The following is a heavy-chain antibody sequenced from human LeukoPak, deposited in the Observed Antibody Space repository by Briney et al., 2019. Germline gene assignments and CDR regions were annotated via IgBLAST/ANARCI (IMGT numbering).Heavy chain of an antibody. CDR2: ISTNGGGT. V-gene: IGHV3-64*01. Sequence: PGGSLRLSCAASGFTFRSYAMHWVRQTPGKGLEYVSAISTNGGGTYYANSVKGRFTISRDNSKNTLYLQMGSLRAEDMAVYFCARYCNGVTCYSGYDYWGQGTLVTVSS. CDR3: ARYCNGVTCYSGYDY. CDR1: GFTFRSYA. D-gene: IGHD2-15*01. J-gene: IGHJ4*02.